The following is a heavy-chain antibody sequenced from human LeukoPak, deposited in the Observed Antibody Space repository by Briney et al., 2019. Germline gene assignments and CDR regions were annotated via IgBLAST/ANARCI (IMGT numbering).Heavy chain of an antibody. J-gene: IGHJ5*02. CDR3: ARPRVGATGWFDP. CDR1: GFTFSDYY. Sequence: GGSLRLSCAASGFTFSDYYMSWIRQAPGKGLEWVSYISSSSSTIYYADSVKGRFTISRDNAKHSLYLQMNSLRAEDTAVYYCARPRVGATGWFDPWGQGTLVTVSS. V-gene: IGHV3-11*04. CDR2: ISSSSSTI. D-gene: IGHD1-26*01.